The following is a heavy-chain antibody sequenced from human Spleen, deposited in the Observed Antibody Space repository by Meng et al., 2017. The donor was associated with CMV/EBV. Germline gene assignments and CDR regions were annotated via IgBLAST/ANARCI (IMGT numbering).Heavy chain of an antibody. CDR2: INQSGST. Sequence: SETLSLTCAVYGGSFSGYYWSWIRQPPGKGLEWIGEINQSGSTNYNPSLKSGVTISVDTSKNQFSLKLSSVTAADTAVYYCARWMSSSYFDYWGQGTLVTVSS. J-gene: IGHJ4*02. CDR1: GGSFSGYY. CDR3: ARWMSSSYFDY. V-gene: IGHV4-34*01. D-gene: IGHD2-2*01.